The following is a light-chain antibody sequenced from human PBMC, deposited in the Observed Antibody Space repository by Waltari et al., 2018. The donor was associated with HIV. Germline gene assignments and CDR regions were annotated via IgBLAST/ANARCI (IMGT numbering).Light chain of an antibody. V-gene: IGLV1-47*01. CDR1: SSNIGNNH. CDR2: RNN. Sequence: QSVLTQPPSASGTPGQRVTISCSGGSSNIGNNHVYWYQQFPGTAPKLLIYRNNRRPSGGPDRFSGSKSGTSASLVISGLRSEDEADYYCAAWDDSLSGVFGGGTKVTVL. CDR3: AAWDDSLSGV. J-gene: IGLJ2*01.